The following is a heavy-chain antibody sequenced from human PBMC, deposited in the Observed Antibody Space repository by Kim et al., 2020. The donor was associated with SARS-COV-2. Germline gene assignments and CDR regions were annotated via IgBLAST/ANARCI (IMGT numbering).Heavy chain of an antibody. Sequence: SETLSLTCTVSGGSLSIYYRSWIRQPPGKGLEWIGSIYSSGSTNYNPSPKSGVTIPVDTSKNQFSLKLSSVTAADTAVYYCARDLASGWNVFDYWGQGTL. CDR3: ARDLASGWNVFDY. CDR1: GGSLSIYY. V-gene: IGHV4-59*01. J-gene: IGHJ4*02. D-gene: IGHD6-19*01. CDR2: IYSSGST.